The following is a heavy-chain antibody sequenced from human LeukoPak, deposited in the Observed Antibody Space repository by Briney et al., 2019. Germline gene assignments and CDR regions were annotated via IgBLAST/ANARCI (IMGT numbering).Heavy chain of an antibody. CDR3: ARDSGSGFYEMTY. D-gene: IGHD3-22*01. CDR1: GYTFNYYA. Sequence: ASVKVSCKASGYTFNYYAIHWVRQAPGQRLEWMGWINTNNGNTQYSQRFQGRVTITRDTSATTAYMELSSLRSEDTAVYYCARDSGSGFYEMTYGGQGTLVLVSS. CDR2: INTNNGNT. V-gene: IGHV1-3*04. J-gene: IGHJ4*02.